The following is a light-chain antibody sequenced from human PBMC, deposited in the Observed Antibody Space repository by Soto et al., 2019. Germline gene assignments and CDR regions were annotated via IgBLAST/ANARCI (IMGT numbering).Light chain of an antibody. CDR2: EVN. Sequence: QSVLTQPPSASGTPGQGVTISCSGSTSNIGSNYVYWYQQLPGTAPKLMIFEVNGRPSGVSDRFSGSKSGNTASLTISGLQPEDEADYYCSSFSSSSTPYVFGTGTKVTVL. V-gene: IGLV1-47*01. CDR3: SSFSSSSTPYV. J-gene: IGLJ1*01. CDR1: TSNIGSNY.